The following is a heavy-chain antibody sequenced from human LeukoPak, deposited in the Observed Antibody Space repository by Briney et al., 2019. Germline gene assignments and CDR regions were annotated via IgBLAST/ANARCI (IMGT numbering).Heavy chain of an antibody. D-gene: IGHD6-19*01. CDR2: IRYDGSNK. J-gene: IGHJ4*02. CDR1: GFTFSSYG. CDR3: AKEGLRLDYFDY. V-gene: IGHV3-30*02. Sequence: GGSLRLSCAASGFTFSSYGMHWVRQAPGKGLEWVAFIRYDGSNKYYADSVKGRFTISRDNSKNTLYLQMNSLRAEDTAVYYCAKEGLRLDYFDYWGQGTLVTVSS.